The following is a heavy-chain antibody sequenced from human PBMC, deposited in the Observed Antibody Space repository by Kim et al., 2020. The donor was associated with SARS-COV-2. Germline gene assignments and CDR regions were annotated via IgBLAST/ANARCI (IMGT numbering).Heavy chain of an antibody. V-gene: IGHV3-72*01. Sequence: GGSLRLSCAASGFTFSDHYMDWVRQAPGKGLEWVGRTRNKANSYTTEYAASVKGRFTISRDDSKNSLYLQMNSLKTEDTAVYYCARDLMGVTNWGQGTLVTVSS. CDR2: TRNKANSYTT. J-gene: IGHJ4*02. D-gene: IGHD2-21*02. CDR3: ARDLMGVTN. CDR1: GFTFSDHY.